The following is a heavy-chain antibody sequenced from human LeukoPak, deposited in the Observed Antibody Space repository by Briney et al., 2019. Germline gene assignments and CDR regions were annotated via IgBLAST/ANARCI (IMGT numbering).Heavy chain of an antibody. J-gene: IGHJ5*02. CDR1: GGSISSHY. CDR2: IYYSGST. CDR3: ARVAGWFDP. Sequence: SETLSLTCTVSGGSISSHYWSWIRQPPGKGLKWIGYIYYSGSTNYNPSLKSRVTISVDTSKNQFSLKLSSVTAADTAVYYCARVAGWFDPWGQGTLVTVSS. V-gene: IGHV4-59*11.